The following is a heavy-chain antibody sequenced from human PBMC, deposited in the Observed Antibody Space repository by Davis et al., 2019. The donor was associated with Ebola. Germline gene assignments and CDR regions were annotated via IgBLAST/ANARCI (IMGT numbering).Heavy chain of an antibody. J-gene: IGHJ2*01. D-gene: IGHD1-26*01. Sequence: PGGSLRLSCSVSGDSINYAYWSWIRQTPGKGLEWIGYIFYSGITLYNPSLKSRVTMSVDTSKNQFSLRLTSLTAADTAVYFCARGSGYSYDEYYFDHWGRGTLVTVSS. V-gene: IGHV4-59*08. CDR3: ARGSGYSYDEYYFDH. CDR2: IFYSGIT. CDR1: GDSINYAY.